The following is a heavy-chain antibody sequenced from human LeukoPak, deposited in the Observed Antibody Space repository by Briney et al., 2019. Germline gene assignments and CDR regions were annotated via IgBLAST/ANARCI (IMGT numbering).Heavy chain of an antibody. J-gene: IGHJ4*02. D-gene: IGHD3-3*01. CDR2: ISSDGSRK. V-gene: IGHV3-30*03. Sequence: GGSLRLSCAPSGFTFSNHGMHWVRQAPRKGLEWVAIISSDGSRKYYAHSVEGRFTISRDNSKNTLYLQMDSLRAEDTAVYYCARDRAWNYFDSWGQGTLVTVSS. CDR1: GFTFSNHG. CDR3: ARDRAWNYFDS.